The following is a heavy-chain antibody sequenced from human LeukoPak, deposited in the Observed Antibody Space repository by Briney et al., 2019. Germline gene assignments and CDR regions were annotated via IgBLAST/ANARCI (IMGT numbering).Heavy chain of an antibody. CDR2: IYYSGST. CDR3: ARDPQYSSSSDAFDI. D-gene: IGHD6-13*01. CDR1: GGSISSCY. J-gene: IGHJ3*02. Sequence: SETLSLTCTVSGGSISSCYWSWIRQPPGKGLEWIGYIYYSGSTNYNPSLMSRVTISVDTSKNQFSLKLSSVTAADTAVYFCARDPQYSSSSDAFDIWGQGTMVTVSS. V-gene: IGHV4-59*01.